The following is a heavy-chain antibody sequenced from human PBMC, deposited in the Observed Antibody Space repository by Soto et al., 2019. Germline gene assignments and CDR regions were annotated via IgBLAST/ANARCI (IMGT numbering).Heavy chain of an antibody. J-gene: IGHJ4*02. V-gene: IGHV4-39*01. D-gene: IGHD1-26*01. CDR3: ARLVGATPIDY. CDR1: GGSISSSSYY. Sequence: PSETLSLTCTVSGGSISSSSYYWGWIRQPPGKGLEWIGSIYYSGSTYYNLSLKSRVTISVDTSKNQFSLKLSSVTAADTAVYYCARLVGATPIDYWGQGTLVTVS. CDR2: IYYSGST.